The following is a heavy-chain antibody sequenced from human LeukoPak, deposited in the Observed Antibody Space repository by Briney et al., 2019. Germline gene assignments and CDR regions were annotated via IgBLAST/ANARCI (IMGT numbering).Heavy chain of an antibody. V-gene: IGHV3-73*01. CDR1: GLTFSAST. Sequence: GGSLRLSCAASGLTFSASTMHWVRQASGKGLEWVGRIRSKANSYATAYAASVKGGFTISRDDSKNTAYLQMNSLETDDTAVYYCTTVDTTMVWGQGTLVTVSS. J-gene: IGHJ4*02. CDR2: IRSKANSYAT. CDR3: TTVDTTMV. D-gene: IGHD5-18*01.